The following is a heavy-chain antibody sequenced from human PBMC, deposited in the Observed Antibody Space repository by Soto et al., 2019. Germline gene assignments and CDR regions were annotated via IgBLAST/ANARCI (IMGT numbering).Heavy chain of an antibody. J-gene: IGHJ4*02. Sequence: QVQLVQSGAEVKTPGSSVKVSCKASGGTLSNYAISWVRQAPGQGLEWMGGIIPIFGTANYAQKFQGRVTITAVDFTSIGFMELRSLRCEDTAVYDCARAFRMGIAARRGVGYWGQGTLVTVSS. D-gene: IGHD6-6*01. CDR3: ARAFRMGIAARRGVGY. CDR1: GGTLSNYA. V-gene: IGHV1-69*12. CDR2: IIPIFGTA.